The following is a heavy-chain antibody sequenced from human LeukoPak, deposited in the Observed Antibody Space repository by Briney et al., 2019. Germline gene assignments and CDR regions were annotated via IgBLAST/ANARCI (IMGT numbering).Heavy chain of an antibody. J-gene: IGHJ4*03. Sequence: SETLSLTCTVSGASINNYYWSWVRQPPLKGLEWIGYIYSTGDTSYNPSLESRVSISMDTSRNHFSLEITSVTAADTAVYYCARGSRVYDRSGFHTWHDYWGHGTLVTVSS. CDR2: IYSTGDT. D-gene: IGHD3-22*01. V-gene: IGHV4-59*01. CDR3: ARGSRVYDRSGFHTWHDY. CDR1: GASINNYY.